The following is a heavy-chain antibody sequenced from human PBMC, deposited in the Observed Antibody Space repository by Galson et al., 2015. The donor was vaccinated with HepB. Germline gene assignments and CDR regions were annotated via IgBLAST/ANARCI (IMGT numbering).Heavy chain of an antibody. Sequence: QSGAEVKKPGESLKISCKGSGYIFTSYWIGWVRQIPGKGLEWMGIIYPGDSDTRYSPSFQGRVTISADKSISTAYLQWSSLKASDTAMYYCARKAAAYSYYYAMDVWGQGTSVTVSS. CDR2: IYPGDSDT. CDR1: GYIFTSYW. J-gene: IGHJ6*02. D-gene: IGHD2-2*01. CDR3: ARKAAAYSYYYAMDV. V-gene: IGHV5-51*01.